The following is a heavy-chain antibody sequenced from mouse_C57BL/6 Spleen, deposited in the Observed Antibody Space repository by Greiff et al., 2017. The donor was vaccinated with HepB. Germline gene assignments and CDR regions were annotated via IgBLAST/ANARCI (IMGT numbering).Heavy chain of an antibody. J-gene: IGHJ4*01. D-gene: IGHD1-1*01. CDR3: AKNYYYGSSYGAMDY. Sequence: QVQLKQSGPGLVQPSQSLSITCTVSGFSLTSYGVHWVRQSPGKGLEWLGVIWRGGSTDYNAAFMSRLSITKDNSKSQVFFKMNSLQADDTAIYYGAKNYYYGSSYGAMDYWGQGTSVTVSS. V-gene: IGHV2-5*01. CDR2: IWRGGST. CDR1: GFSLTSYG.